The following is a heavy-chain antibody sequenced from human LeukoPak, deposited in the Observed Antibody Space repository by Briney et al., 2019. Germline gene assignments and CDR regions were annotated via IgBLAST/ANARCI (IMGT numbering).Heavy chain of an antibody. CDR3: AHHAYGDYFDY. D-gene: IGHD4-17*01. J-gene: IGHJ4*02. CDR1: GFSLSTSRVG. V-gene: IGHV2-5*02. Sequence: EPGPTLAKPTQTLTLTCTFSGFSLSTSRVGVGWIRQPPVKALEWLALIYWDDDKRYSPSLKSRLTITKDTSKNQVVLTRTNMDPVDTATYYCAHHAYGDYFDYWGQGTLVTVSS. CDR2: IYWDDDK.